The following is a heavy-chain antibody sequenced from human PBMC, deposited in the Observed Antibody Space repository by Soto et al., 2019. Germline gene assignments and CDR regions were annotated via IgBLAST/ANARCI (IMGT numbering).Heavy chain of an antibody. D-gene: IGHD3-10*01. J-gene: IGHJ4*02. CDR2: IFYSGNS. V-gene: IGHV4-31*03. Sequence: QVQLQESGPGLVKPSQTLSLTCTVSGGSIRGGDYYWSWIRQHPGKRLEWIGYIFYSGNSFYNPSLKSGVTISVDTSKNPFSLQLRSVTAADTAIYYCARLSSLYYNSDYGGYYFDYWGQGTRVSVSS. CDR1: GGSIRGGDYY. CDR3: ARLSSLYYNSDYGGYYFDY.